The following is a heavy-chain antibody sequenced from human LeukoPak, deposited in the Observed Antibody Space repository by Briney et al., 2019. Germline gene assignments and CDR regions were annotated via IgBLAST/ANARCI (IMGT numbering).Heavy chain of an antibody. CDR1: GFTFSSYA. J-gene: IGHJ4*02. Sequence: GGSLRLSCAASGFTFSSYAMHWVRQAPGKGLEYVSAISSNGGSTYYANSVKGRFTISRDNSKNTLYLQMGSLRAEDMAVYYCARSPSPHWVWGSPLDYWGQGTLVTVSS. CDR3: ARSPSPHWVWGSPLDY. D-gene: IGHD3-16*01. CDR2: ISSNGGST. V-gene: IGHV3-64*01.